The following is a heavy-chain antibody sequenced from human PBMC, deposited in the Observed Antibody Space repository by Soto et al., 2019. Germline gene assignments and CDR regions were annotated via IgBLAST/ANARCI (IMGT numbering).Heavy chain of an antibody. CDR2: IYYSGST. CDR3: ARDPNNWNSGHFDY. J-gene: IGHJ4*02. V-gene: IGHV4-31*03. D-gene: IGHD1-7*01. Sequence: SETLYLTCTVSGGSISSGGYYWSWIRQHPGKGLEWIGYIYYSGSTYYNPSLKSRVTISVDTSKNQFSLKLSSVTAADTAVYYCARDPNNWNSGHFDYWGQGTLVTVSS. CDR1: GGSISSGGYY.